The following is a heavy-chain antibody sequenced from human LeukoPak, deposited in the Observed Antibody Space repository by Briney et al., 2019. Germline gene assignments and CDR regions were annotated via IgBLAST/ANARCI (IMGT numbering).Heavy chain of an antibody. V-gene: IGHV4-34*01. Sequence: SETLSLTCAVHGGSFSGYYWSWIRQPPGKGLEWIGEINHSGSTNYNPSLKSRVTISVDTSKNQFSLKLSSVTAADTAVYYCARKKYCSSTSCYPFDYWGQGTLVTVSS. CDR2: INHSGST. CDR1: GGSFSGYY. D-gene: IGHD2-2*01. CDR3: ARKKYCSSTSCYPFDY. J-gene: IGHJ4*02.